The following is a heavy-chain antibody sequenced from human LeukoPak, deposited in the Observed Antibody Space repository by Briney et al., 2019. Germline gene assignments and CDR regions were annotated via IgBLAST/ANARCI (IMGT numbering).Heavy chain of an antibody. V-gene: IGHV3-15*01. D-gene: IGHD2-15*01. CDR3: TTDRWQVVGEVVAAKDYFDY. J-gene: IGHJ4*02. CDR1: GFTFSNAW. CDR2: IKSKTDGGTT. Sequence: PGGSLRLSCAASGFTFSNAWMSWVRQAPGKGLEWVGRIKSKTDGGTTDYAAPVKGRFTISRDDSKNTLYLQMNSLKTEDTAVYYCTTDRWQVVGEVVAAKDYFDYWGQGTLVTVSS.